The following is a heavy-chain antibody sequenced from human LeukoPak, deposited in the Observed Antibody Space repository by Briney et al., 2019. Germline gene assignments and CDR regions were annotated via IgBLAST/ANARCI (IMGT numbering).Heavy chain of an antibody. V-gene: IGHV4-4*02. D-gene: IGHD1-26*01. CDR2: ISLRRRT. CDR1: GGSITTTNF. Sequence: PSETLSLTCAVSGGSITTTNFWCGGRPPPGGGLEWSGEISLRRRTQYNPALQSRVNISIDDSKNHLYLSLAAVAVADTAVYYCSRESGPYCAFGHWGQGTPVTVTS. CDR3: SRESGPYCAFGH. J-gene: IGHJ4*02.